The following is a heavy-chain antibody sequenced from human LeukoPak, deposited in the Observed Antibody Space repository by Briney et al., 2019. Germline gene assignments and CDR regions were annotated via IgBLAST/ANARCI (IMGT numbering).Heavy chain of an antibody. V-gene: IGHV5-51*03. J-gene: IGHJ4*02. CDR2: IYPGDSDT. CDR1: GYSFTTYW. D-gene: IGHD6-13*01. Sequence: KPGESLKISCKGPGYSFTTYWIAWVRQMPGKGLEWMGIIYPGDSDTRYSPSFQGQVTISADKSISTAYLQWSSLEASDTAMYYCAGTQYSSSWSRFDFWGQGTLVTVSS. CDR3: AGTQYSSSWSRFDF.